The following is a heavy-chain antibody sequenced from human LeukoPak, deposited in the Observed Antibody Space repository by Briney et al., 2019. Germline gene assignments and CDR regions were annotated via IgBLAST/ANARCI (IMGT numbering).Heavy chain of an antibody. CDR3: AKARFSSSWFGFDY. J-gene: IGHJ4*02. CDR1: GFTFSSYG. Sequence: PGGSLRLSCAASGFTFSSYGMSWVRQAPGKGLEWVSAISGSGGSTYYADSVKGRFTISRDNSKNTLYLQMNSLRAEDTAVYYCAKARFSSSWFGFDYWGQGTLVTVSS. CDR2: ISGSGGST. D-gene: IGHD6-13*01. V-gene: IGHV3-23*01.